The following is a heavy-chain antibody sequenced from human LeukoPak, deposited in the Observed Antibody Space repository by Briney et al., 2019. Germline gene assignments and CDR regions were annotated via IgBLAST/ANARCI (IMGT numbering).Heavy chain of an antibody. CDR1: GGSISSYY. D-gene: IGHD6-19*01. CDR3: ARDSGGWGSYYYYGMDA. V-gene: IGHV4-59*01. Sequence: SETLSLTCTVSGGSISSYYWSWIRQPPGKGLEWIGYIYYSGSTNYNPSLKSRVTISVDTSKNQFSLKLSSVTAADTAVYYCARDSGGWGSYYYYGMDAWGQGTTVTVSS. J-gene: IGHJ6*02. CDR2: IYYSGST.